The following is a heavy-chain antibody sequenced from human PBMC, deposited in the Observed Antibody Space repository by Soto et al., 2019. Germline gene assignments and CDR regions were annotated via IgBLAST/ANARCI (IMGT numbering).Heavy chain of an antibody. CDR2: IIPVLGTT. V-gene: IGHV1-69*01. Sequence: QEQLVQSGAEVKKPGSSVKVSCKDSGGLFSSFAISGVRQAPGQGLEWMGGIIPVLGTTNYAQKFQGRVTITEDESTKPAYMELSSLTSDDTAMYYCARGGGPYVWFNEFWGQGTQVTVSS. CDR1: GGLFSSFA. J-gene: IGHJ4*02. CDR3: ARGGGPYVWFNEF. D-gene: IGHD3-16*01.